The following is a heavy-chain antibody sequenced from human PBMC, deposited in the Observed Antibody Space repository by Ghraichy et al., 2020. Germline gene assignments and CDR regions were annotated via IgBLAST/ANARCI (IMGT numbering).Heavy chain of an antibody. CDR2: ISWHSGFI. V-gene: IGHV3-9*01. D-gene: IGHD2-2*01. J-gene: IGHJ3*02. CDR1: GFTFDDYV. Sequence: GGSLRLSCAASGFTFDDYVMHWVRQAPGKGLEWVSGISWHSGFIGYADSVKGRFTISRDNAKMSLNLQMNSLRAEDTALYYCAKDIQGSTLSSAFDIWGQGTMVTVSS. CDR3: AKDIQGSTLSSAFDI.